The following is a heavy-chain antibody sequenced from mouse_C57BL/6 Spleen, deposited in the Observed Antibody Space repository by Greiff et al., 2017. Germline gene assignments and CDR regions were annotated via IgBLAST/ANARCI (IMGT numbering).Heavy chain of an antibody. CDR3: TRPSYYYGSSFFAY. CDR1: GFTFSDSW. D-gene: IGHD1-1*01. J-gene: IGHJ3*01. Sequence: EVKLMESGGGLVQPGGSMKLSCAASGFTFSDSWMDWVRQSPEKGLEWVAEIRNKANNHATYYAESVKGRFTISRDDSKSSVYLQMNSLRAEDTGIYYCTRPSYYYGSSFFAYWGQGTLVTVSA. V-gene: IGHV6-6*01. CDR2: IRNKANNHAT.